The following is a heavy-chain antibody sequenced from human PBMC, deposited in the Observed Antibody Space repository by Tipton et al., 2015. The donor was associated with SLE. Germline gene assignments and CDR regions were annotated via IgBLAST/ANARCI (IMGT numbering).Heavy chain of an antibody. J-gene: IGHJ4*02. D-gene: IGHD4-23*01. CDR2: INHSGRT. CDR3: ARHGGYYFDY. Sequence: LRLSCAVYGGSFSDYYWSWIRQPPGKGLEWIGEINHSGRTNYNPSLKSRVTISVDTSKNQFSLKLSSVNAADTAVYYCARHGGYYFDYWGQGTLVTVSS. CDR1: GGSFSDYY. V-gene: IGHV4-34*01.